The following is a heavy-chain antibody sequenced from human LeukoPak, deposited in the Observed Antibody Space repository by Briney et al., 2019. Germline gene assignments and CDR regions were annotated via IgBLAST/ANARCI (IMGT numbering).Heavy chain of an antibody. D-gene: IGHD3-22*01. Sequence: GRSLRLSCAASGFTFSSYAMHWVRQAPGKGLEWVAVISYDGSNKYYADSVKGRFTISRDNSKNTLYLQMNSLRAEDTAVYYCARDRRGYYYDSSGYLFDYWGQGTLVTVSS. V-gene: IGHV3-30-3*01. CDR2: ISYDGSNK. CDR3: ARDRRGYYYDSSGYLFDY. J-gene: IGHJ4*02. CDR1: GFTFSSYA.